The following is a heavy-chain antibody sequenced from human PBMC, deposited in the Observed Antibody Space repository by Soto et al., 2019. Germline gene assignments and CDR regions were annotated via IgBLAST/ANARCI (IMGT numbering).Heavy chain of an antibody. CDR2: ISGSGGRS. Sequence: EVQLLDCGGGLVQPGGSLRLSCAASGFTFSNYAMTWVRQGPGKGLEWVSGISGSGGRSYYADSVKGRFTISRDNSKSTLYLQMNSLRAEDTAVYYCAKAYFVWSSEQPYYFDYWGQGTLVTVSS. J-gene: IGHJ4*02. CDR3: AKAYFVWSSEQPYYFDY. D-gene: IGHD3-16*01. V-gene: IGHV3-23*01. CDR1: GFTFSNYA.